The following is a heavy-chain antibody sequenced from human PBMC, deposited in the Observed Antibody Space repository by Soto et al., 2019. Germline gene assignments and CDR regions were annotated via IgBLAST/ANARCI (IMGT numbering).Heavy chain of an antibody. Sequence: QVQLQESGPGLVKPSGTLSLTCAVSSGSISSSNWWRWVRQPPGKGLEWIGEIYHSGSSNYNPSLKSRVTISVAKSKTQLTLKLSSVNAADTAVYYCARVRGYYGSGENGAFDIWGQGTMVTVSS. V-gene: IGHV4-4*02. D-gene: IGHD3-10*01. CDR1: SGSISSSNW. CDR3: ARVRGYYGSGENGAFDI. CDR2: IYHSGSS. J-gene: IGHJ3*02.